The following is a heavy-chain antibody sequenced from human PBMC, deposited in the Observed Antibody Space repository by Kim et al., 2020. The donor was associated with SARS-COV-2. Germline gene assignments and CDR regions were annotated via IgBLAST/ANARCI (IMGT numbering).Heavy chain of an antibody. Sequence: KFQGRVTITRDTSASTAYMELSSLRSEDTAVYYCAREGIVGATASGGMDVWGQGTTVTVSS. J-gene: IGHJ6*02. V-gene: IGHV1-3*01. CDR3: AREGIVGATASGGMDV. D-gene: IGHD1-26*01.